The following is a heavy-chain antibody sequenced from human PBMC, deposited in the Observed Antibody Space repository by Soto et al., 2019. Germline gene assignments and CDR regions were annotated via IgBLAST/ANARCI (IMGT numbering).Heavy chain of an antibody. CDR3: AREGGSYYFDY. Sequence: EVQLVESGGGLVQPGGSLRLSCAASGFTFSSYAMHWVRQAPGKGLEYLSTISRNGGSTYYANSVKGRFTISRDNSKNTLYRQMGSLRAEDMAVYYCAREGGSYYFDYWGQGTLVTVSS. D-gene: IGHD1-26*01. CDR1: GFTFSSYA. CDR2: ISRNGGST. J-gene: IGHJ4*02. V-gene: IGHV3-64*01.